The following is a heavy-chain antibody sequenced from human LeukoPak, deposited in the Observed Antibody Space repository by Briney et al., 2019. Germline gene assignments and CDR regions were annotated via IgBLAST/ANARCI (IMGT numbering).Heavy chain of an antibody. D-gene: IGHD3-22*01. CDR1: GFTFSSYA. J-gene: IGHJ6*03. CDR2: ISGSGGST. Sequence: PGGSLRLSCAASGFTFSSYAMSWVRQAPGKGLEWVSAISGSGGSTYYADSVKGRFTISRDNSKNTLYLQMNSLRAEDTAVYYCAKIYDSSGYYLYYYYYMDVWGKGTTVTVSS. CDR3: AKIYDSSGYYLYYYYYMDV. V-gene: IGHV3-23*01.